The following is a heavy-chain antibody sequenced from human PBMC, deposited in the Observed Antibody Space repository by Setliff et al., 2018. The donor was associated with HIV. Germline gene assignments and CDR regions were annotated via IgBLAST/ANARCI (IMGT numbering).Heavy chain of an antibody. D-gene: IGHD5-12*01. CDR1: GFTFSSFS. J-gene: IGHJ4*02. CDR2: ITSSGNTM. CDR3: ATSAPRGHSAYIWGSDYFDY. V-gene: IGHV3-48*04. Sequence: PGGSLRLSCAASGFTFSSFSMHWVRQAPGKGLEWVSYITSSGNTMDYAASVKGRFTISRDTSKNTLYLQMDTLTVEDTALYYCATSAPRGHSAYIWGSDYFDYWGQGALVTVSS.